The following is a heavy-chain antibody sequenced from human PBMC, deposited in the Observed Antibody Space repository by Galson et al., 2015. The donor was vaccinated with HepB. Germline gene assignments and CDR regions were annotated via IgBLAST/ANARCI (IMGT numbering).Heavy chain of an antibody. Sequence: QSGAEVKKPGESLRISCKVSGLSSGTDWIAWVRQMPEKGLELMGIIDLDDSETRYSPSFEGHVTISADGSIDTAYLQWSSLKASDSAIYFCARLKAVAAAGAGYLDYWGQGALITVSS. V-gene: IGHV5-51*03. D-gene: IGHD6-13*01. CDR2: IDLDDSET. J-gene: IGHJ4*02. CDR3: ARLKAVAAAGAGYLDY. CDR1: GLSSGTDW.